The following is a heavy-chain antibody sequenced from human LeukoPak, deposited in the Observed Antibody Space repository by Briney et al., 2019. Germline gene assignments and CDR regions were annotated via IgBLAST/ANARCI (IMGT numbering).Heavy chain of an antibody. Sequence: ASVKVSCKASGYTFTSFMQWVRQAPGQGLEWMGIINPSGGSTNYAQKFRGRVTITADKSTRTAYMELSSLRSEDTAVYYCARDNDSRDPPHFDYWGQGTLVTVSS. D-gene: IGHD3-16*01. J-gene: IGHJ4*02. CDR3: ARDNDSRDPPHFDY. CDR2: INPSGGST. CDR1: GYTFTSF. V-gene: IGHV1-46*01.